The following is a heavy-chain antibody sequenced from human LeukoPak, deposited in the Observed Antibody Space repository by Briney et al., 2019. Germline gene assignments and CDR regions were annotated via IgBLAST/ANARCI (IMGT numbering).Heavy chain of an antibody. Sequence: ASVKVSCKASGYTFTNYYMHWVRQAPGQGLEWMGIINPSGGSPRYAQKFQGRVTMTKDTSTSTVYMELSSLRSEDTAVYYCARRELNDFWSGPYYFDYWGQGTLVTVSS. J-gene: IGHJ4*02. V-gene: IGHV1-46*01. CDR1: GYTFTNYY. CDR2: INPSGGSP. CDR3: ARRELNDFWSGPYYFDY. D-gene: IGHD3-3*01.